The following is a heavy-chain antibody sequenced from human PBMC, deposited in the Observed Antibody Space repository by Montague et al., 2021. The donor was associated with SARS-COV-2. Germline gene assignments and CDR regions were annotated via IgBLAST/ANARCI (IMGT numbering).Heavy chain of an antibody. J-gene: IGHJ4*02. CDR3: ARTFDVFKHDN. Sequence: SETRSLTCAVYGGSLGGYYWSWIRQFPGKGLEWIGEIVHTGTTKYNPSLESRVTMSIDTSKKQFSLNLTSMTAADTAVYYCARTFDVFKHDNWGQGTLVAVSS. CDR2: IVHTGTT. D-gene: IGHD3-10*02. CDR1: GGSLGGYY. V-gene: IGHV4-34*12.